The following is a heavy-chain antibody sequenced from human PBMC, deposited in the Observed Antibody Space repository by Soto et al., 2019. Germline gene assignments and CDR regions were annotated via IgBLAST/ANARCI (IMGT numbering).Heavy chain of an antibody. V-gene: IGHV3-7*01. CDR2: IKQDGSEK. Sequence: GGSLRLSCAASGFTFSSYWMSWVRQAPGKGLEWVANIKQDGSEKYYVDSVKGRFTISRDNAKNSLYLQMNSLRAEDTAVYYCATLAPNWNYAVGYYYYYMDVWGKGTTVTVSS. CDR3: ATLAPNWNYAVGYYYYYMDV. CDR1: GFTFSSYW. D-gene: IGHD1-7*01. J-gene: IGHJ6*03.